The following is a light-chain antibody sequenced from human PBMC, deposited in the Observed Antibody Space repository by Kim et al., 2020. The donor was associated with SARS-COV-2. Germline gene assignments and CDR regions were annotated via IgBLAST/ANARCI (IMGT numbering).Light chain of an antibody. CDR2: TAS. Sequence: DIQMTQSPSSLSASVGDRVTITCRASQNINDWLAWYQQRPGTAPKLLIHTASTLQSGVPSRFSGSGSGTDFALTISSLQPDDFATYFCQQYKGLSRTFGQGTKLEI. V-gene: IGKV1-5*01. J-gene: IGKJ1*01. CDR1: QNINDW. CDR3: QQYKGLSRT.